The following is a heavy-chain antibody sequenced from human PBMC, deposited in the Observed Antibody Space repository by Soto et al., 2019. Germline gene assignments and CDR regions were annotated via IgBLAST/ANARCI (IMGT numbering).Heavy chain of an antibody. CDR3: AKGYYDSSGYYFWYFDY. CDR1: GYTFTGYY. D-gene: IGHD3-22*01. V-gene: IGHV1-2*02. CDR2: INPNSGGT. J-gene: IGHJ4*02. Sequence: GASVKVSCKASGYTFTGYYMHWVRQAPGQGLEWMGWINPNSGGTNYAQKFQGRVTMTRDTSISTAYMELSRLRSDDTAVYYCAKGYYDSSGYYFWYFDYWGQGTLVTVSS.